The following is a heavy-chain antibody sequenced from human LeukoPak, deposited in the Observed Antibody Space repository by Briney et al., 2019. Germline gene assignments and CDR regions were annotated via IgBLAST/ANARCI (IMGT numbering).Heavy chain of an antibody. D-gene: IGHD3-10*01. CDR2: IKEDGSVK. CDR1: GFTFSRYG. CDR3: EASITMFDY. V-gene: IGHV3-7*02. Sequence: GGSLRLSCAASGFTFSRYGMSWVRQAPGKGLEWAANIKEDGSVKYYVESVKGRFTISRDNAKNSLYLQMNSLRAEDTAVYYCEASITMFDYWGQRTLVTVSS. J-gene: IGHJ4*02.